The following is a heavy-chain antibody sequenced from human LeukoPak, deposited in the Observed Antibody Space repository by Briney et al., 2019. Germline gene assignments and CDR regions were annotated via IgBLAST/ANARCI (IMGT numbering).Heavy chain of an antibody. CDR2: IYYSGST. Sequence: PSETLSLTRTVSGGSISSYYWSWIRQPPGKGLEWIGYIYYSGSTNYNPSLKSRVTISVDTSKNQFSLKLSSATAADTAVYYCAREGSTSPVGWFDPWGQGTLVTVSS. J-gene: IGHJ5*02. D-gene: IGHD2-2*01. V-gene: IGHV4-59*01. CDR1: GGSISSYY. CDR3: AREGSTSPVGWFDP.